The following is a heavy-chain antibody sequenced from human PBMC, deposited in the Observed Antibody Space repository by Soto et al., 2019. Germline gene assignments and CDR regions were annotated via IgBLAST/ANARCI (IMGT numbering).Heavy chain of an antibody. D-gene: IGHD1-26*01. CDR3: AREGEKRGFDP. CDR2: MNPNSGNA. CDR1: GYTFTSYD. Sequence: QVQLVQSGAEVKKPGASVKVSCKASGYTFTSYDINWVRQATGQGLEWMGWMNPNSGNAGYARRFQGRVTITRNTSITTAYLELSSLRSEDTAVYHCAREGEKRGFDPWGQGTLVTVSS. V-gene: IGHV1-8*01. J-gene: IGHJ5*02.